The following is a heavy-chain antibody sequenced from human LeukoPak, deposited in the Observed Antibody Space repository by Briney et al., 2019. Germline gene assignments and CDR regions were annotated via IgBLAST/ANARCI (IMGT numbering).Heavy chain of an antibody. V-gene: IGHV7-4-1*02. J-gene: IGHJ4*02. Sequence: ASVKVSCKASGYTFTGYYMHWVRQAPGQELEWMGWINTNTGNPTYAQGFTGRFVFSLDTSVSTAYLQISSLKAEDTAVYYCARALTWIQPPIGYWGQGTLVTVSS. CDR3: ARALTWIQPPIGY. CDR2: INTNTGNP. D-gene: IGHD5-18*01. CDR1: GYTFTGYY.